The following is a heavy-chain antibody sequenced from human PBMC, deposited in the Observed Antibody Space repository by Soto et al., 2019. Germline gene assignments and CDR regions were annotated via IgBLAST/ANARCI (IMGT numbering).Heavy chain of an antibody. V-gene: IGHV3-74*01. J-gene: IGHJ6*02. CDR2: INSDGSST. Sequence: EVQLVESGGGLVQPGGSLRLSCAASGFTFSSYWMHWVRQAPGKGLVWVSRINSDGSSTSYADSVKGRFTISRDNAKNTLYLQMNSPRAEDTAVYYCARGHPQQLVRHYYGMDVWGQGTTVTVSS. CDR3: ARGHPQQLVRHYYGMDV. D-gene: IGHD6-13*01. CDR1: GFTFSSYW.